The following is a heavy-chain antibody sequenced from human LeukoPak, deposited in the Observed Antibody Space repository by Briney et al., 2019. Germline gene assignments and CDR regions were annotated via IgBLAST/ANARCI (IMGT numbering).Heavy chain of an antibody. Sequence: GASVKVSCTASGYTFTSYGISWVRQAPGQGLEWMGWISAYNGNTNYAQKLQGRVTMTTDTSTSTAYMELRSLRSDDTAVYYCARDPRNYYDISGLDYWGQGTLVTVSS. CDR3: ARDPRNYYDISGLDY. V-gene: IGHV1-18*01. CDR1: GYTFTSYG. D-gene: IGHD3-22*01. CDR2: ISAYNGNT. J-gene: IGHJ4*02.